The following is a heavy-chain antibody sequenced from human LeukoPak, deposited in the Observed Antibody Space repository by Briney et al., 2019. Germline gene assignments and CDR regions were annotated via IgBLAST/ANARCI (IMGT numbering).Heavy chain of an antibody. Sequence: SVKVSCKGSGGTFTSYAISWVRQAPGQGIEWMGGIIPIFGTANYAQKFQGRGTITVDEYTSKDYMELKRQRSEDTAVYYCARSAVSAIQGYCSSTSCHRRWFDPWGQGTLVTVSS. CDR2: IIPIFGTA. J-gene: IGHJ5*02. CDR3: ARSAVSAIQGYCSSTSCHRRWFDP. V-gene: IGHV1-69*13. D-gene: IGHD2-2*02. CDR1: GGTFTSYA.